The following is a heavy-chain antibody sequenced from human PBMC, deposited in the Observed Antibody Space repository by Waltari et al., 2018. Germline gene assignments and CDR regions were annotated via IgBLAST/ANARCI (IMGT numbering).Heavy chain of an antibody. Sequence: QVQLQESGPGLVKPSQTLSLTCTVSGGSXXXXXHCWSWIRQPPGKGLEWIGYIYYSGSTYYNPSLKSRVTISVDTSKNQFSLNLSSVTAADTAVYYCASEVGATEAADSWGQGTLVTVSS. CDR1: GGSXXXXXHC. D-gene: IGHD1-26*01. CDR2: IYYSGST. CDR3: ASEVGATEAADS. V-gene: IGHV4-30-4*01. J-gene: IGHJ4*02.